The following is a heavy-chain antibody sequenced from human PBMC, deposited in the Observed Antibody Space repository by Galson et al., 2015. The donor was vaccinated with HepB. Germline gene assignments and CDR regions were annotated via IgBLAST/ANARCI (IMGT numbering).Heavy chain of an antibody. J-gene: IGHJ3*02. CDR3: AKFRLGEFYAFDI. V-gene: IGHV3-74*01. CDR1: GFTFSNYW. CDR2: IDTDGTTT. D-gene: IGHD3-16*01. Sequence: SLRLSCAASGFTFSNYWMNWVRQAPGKRLVWVSRIDTDGTTTTYADSVKGRFTISRDNAKNRLYLQISSLRAEDTAVYYCAKFRLGEFYAFDIWGQGTMVTVSS.